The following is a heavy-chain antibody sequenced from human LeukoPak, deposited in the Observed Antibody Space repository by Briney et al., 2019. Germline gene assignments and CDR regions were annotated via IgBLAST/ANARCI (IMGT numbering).Heavy chain of an antibody. J-gene: IGHJ4*02. D-gene: IGHD1-26*01. CDR2: ISSSGSTI. CDR3: ATPLRVGATHMNY. CDR1: GFTFSSYE. Sequence: TGGSLRLSCAASGFTFSSYEMSWVRQAPGKGLEWVSYISSSGSTIYYADSVKGRFTISRDNAKNSLYLQMNSLRAEDTAVYYCATPLRVGATHMNYWGQGTLVTVSS. V-gene: IGHV3-48*03.